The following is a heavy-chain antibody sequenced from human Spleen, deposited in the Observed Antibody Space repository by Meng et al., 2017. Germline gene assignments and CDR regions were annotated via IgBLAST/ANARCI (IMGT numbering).Heavy chain of an antibody. D-gene: IGHD3-16*01. Sequence: SETLSLTCTVSGYSISRGYYWGWIRQPPGEGLEWIGSIDHSERTYYNPSLKSRVTISVDTANNEYSLKLTSVTAADTALYYCAGIPHAETLGGIFLKWFDRWGQGTLVTVSS. V-gene: IGHV4-38-2*02. CDR1: GYSISRGYY. CDR3: AGIPHAETLGGIFLKWFDR. J-gene: IGHJ5*02. CDR2: IDHSERT.